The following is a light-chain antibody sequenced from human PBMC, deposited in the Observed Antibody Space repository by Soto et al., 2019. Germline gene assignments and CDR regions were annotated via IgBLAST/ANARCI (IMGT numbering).Light chain of an antibody. Sequence: QSALTQPASVSGSPGQSITVSCTGTSSDIGASNYVSWYQQHPGKAPKLIISEVSNRPSGVSNRFSGSKSGSTASLTISGLQAEDEADYYSTSYTSSTTWVFGGGTKLTVL. CDR2: EVS. J-gene: IGLJ3*02. V-gene: IGLV2-14*01. CDR1: SSDIGASNY. CDR3: TSYTSSTTWV.